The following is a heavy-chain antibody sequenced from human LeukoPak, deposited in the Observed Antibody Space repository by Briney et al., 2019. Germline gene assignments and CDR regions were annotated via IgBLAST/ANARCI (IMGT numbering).Heavy chain of an antibody. CDR2: IYYSGNT. CDR1: GGSISSSSYY. CDR3: ARRNYYDSSGYYYEDY. J-gene: IGHJ4*02. V-gene: IGHV4-39*01. D-gene: IGHD3-22*01. Sequence: SETLSLTRTVSGGSISSSSYYWGWIRQHPGKGLEWIGSIYYSGNTYYNPSLKSRVTISVDTSKNQISLKLSSVTAADTAVYYCARRNYYDSSGYYYEDYWGQGTLVTVSS.